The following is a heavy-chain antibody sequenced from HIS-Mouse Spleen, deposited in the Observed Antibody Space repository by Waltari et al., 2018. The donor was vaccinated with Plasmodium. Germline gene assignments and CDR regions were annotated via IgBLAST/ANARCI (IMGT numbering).Heavy chain of an antibody. J-gene: IGHJ4*02. V-gene: IGHV4-39*01. CDR3: ARRGGSYYYFDY. D-gene: IGHD1-26*01. Sequence: QLQLQESGPGLVKPSETLSLTCTVSGGSISSSRYYWGWIRQPPGKGLEWIGSIYYSGSTDYTPSLKSRGTIAVDTSKNQFSLKLSSVTAADTAVYYWARRGGSYYYFDYWGQGTLVTVSS. CDR2: IYYSGST. CDR1: GGSISSSRYY.